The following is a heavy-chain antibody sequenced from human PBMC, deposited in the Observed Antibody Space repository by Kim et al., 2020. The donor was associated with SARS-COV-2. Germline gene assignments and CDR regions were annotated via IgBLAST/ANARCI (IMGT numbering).Heavy chain of an antibody. D-gene: IGHD6-13*01. J-gene: IGHJ6*02. V-gene: IGHV3-30*07. CDR3: ARDSSGAAGYYYGMDV. Sequence: DSGKGRFTISRDNSKNTLYLQMNSLRAEDTAVYYCARDSSGAAGYYYGMDVWGQGTTVTVSS.